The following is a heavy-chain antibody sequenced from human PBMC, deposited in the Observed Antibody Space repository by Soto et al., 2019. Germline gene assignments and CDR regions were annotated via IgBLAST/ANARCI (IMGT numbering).Heavy chain of an antibody. Sequence: PSETLSLTCTVSGGSINSGGYSWTWIRQPPGKGLEWIGYIYYSRTTYYNPSLKSRVTISVDTSKNQFSLKLSSVTAADTAVYYCAASCVACGGFNYYGMDVWGQGTTVTVSS. CDR2: IYYSRTT. V-gene: IGHV4-31*03. CDR1: GGSINSGGYS. J-gene: IGHJ6*02. CDR3: AASCVACGGFNYYGMDV. D-gene: IGHD2-21*01.